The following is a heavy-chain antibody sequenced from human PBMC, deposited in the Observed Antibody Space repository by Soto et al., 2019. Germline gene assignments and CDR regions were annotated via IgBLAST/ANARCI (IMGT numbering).Heavy chain of an antibody. CDR3: ARMASSGSLNWFDP. V-gene: IGHV1-8*01. Sequence: QVQLVQSGAEVKKPGASVKVSCKASGYTFTNYEISWVRQATGQGLEWMGWMNPGSGNTGYAHKFQGRVTMTSNLSISTAYMELSKLGSDDTAIYYCARMASSGSLNWFDPWGQGTLVTVSS. CDR1: GYTFTNYE. J-gene: IGHJ5*02. CDR2: MNPGSGNT. D-gene: IGHD3-10*01.